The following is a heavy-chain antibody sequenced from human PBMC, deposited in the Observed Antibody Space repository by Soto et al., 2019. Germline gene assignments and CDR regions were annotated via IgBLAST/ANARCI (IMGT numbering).Heavy chain of an antibody. Sequence: QVQLQESGPGLVRPSQTLSLTCTVSAGSISTINYYWSWIRQHPEKGLEWIGYISYSGSSFYHSTLKSRVNLSLDSSKKQFSLTLPSVTAADTAVSYCARSVQWAGFDPWGQGSMVTVSS. D-gene: IGHD1-1*01. J-gene: IGHJ3*01. CDR1: AGSISTINYY. CDR3: ARSVQWAGFDP. V-gene: IGHV4-31*03. CDR2: ISYSGSS.